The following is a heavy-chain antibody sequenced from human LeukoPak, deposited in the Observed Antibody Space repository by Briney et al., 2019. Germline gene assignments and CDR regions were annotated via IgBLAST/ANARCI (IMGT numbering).Heavy chain of an antibody. CDR1: GFSFSTYY. D-gene: IGHD1-14*01. CDR3: VRENHGSFDY. V-gene: IGHV3-21*01. Sequence: GGSLRLSCAASGFSFSTYYVNWVRQAPGKGLEWVSCISSSSAYIYYSDSVRGRFAISRDNAKNSLYLQMNSLRAEDTAVYYCVRENHGSFDYWGQGSLVTVSS. CDR2: ISSSSAYI. J-gene: IGHJ4*02.